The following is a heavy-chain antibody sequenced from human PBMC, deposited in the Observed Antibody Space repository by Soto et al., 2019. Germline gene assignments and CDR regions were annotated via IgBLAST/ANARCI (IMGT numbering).Heavy chain of an antibody. CDR2: INPHSGGT. V-gene: IGHV1-2*02. CDR3: AREQATVMGAGVHX. CDR1: GYTFSDYY. D-gene: IGHD1-1*01. Sequence: ASVKVSCKASGYTFSDYYIHWVRQAPGQGLEWMGFINPHSGGTKYAPKFQGGVTMTRDTSITTAYMELSRLRSGDTAVYYCAREQATVMGAGVHXWGQGTRVTVSX. J-gene: IGHJ4*02.